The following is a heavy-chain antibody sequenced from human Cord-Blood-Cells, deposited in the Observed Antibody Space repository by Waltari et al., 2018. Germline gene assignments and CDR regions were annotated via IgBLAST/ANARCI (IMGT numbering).Heavy chain of an antibody. J-gene: IGHJ4*02. V-gene: IGHV1-3*01. CDR3: ARSITMVQGVFPFDY. D-gene: IGHD3-10*01. CDR1: GYTFTSYA. CDR2: INAGNGNT. Sequence: QLVQTGAEVKKPGASVKVSCKASGYTFTSYAMHWVRQAPGKRLEWMGGINAGNGNTKYSQEVQGIVTITRDTSARTAYMRLSSLRTEDTAVYYSARSITMVQGVFPFDYLGQAPLVTVSS.